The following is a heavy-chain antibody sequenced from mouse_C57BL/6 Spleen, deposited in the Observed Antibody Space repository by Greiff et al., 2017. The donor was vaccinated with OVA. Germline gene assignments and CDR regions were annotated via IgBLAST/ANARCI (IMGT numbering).Heavy chain of an antibody. CDR3: ARRPFAY. Sequence: QVQLKQPGAELVKPGASVKMSCKASGYTFTSYWITWVKQRPGQALEWIGDIYPGSGSTNYNEKFKSKATLTVDTSSSTAYMQLSSLTSEDSAVYYCARRPFAYWGQGTLVTVSA. CDR2: IYPGSGST. J-gene: IGHJ3*01. CDR1: GYTFTSYW. V-gene: IGHV1-55*01.